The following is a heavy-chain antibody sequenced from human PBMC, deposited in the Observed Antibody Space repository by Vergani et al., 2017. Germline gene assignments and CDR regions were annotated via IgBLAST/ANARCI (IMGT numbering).Heavy chain of an antibody. CDR3: ARGGEYCSGGSCDYFDY. D-gene: IGHD2-15*01. Sequence: QVQLQESGPGLVKPSGTLSLTCALSGGSISSSNWWSWVRQPPGKGLEWLGGIYHSGSTNYKPSLKSRVTISVDTSKNKFSLKLSSVTAADTAVYYCARGGEYCSGGSCDYFDYWGQGTLVTVSS. V-gene: IGHV4-4*02. CDR2: IYHSGST. CDR1: GGSISSSNW. J-gene: IGHJ4*02.